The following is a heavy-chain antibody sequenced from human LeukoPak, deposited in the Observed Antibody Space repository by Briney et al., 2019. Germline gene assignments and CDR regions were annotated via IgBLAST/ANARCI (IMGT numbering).Heavy chain of an antibody. D-gene: IGHD3-10*01. CDR1: GGSIGSGGYY. J-gene: IGHJ3*02. Sequence: SQTLSLTCTVSGGSIGSGGYYWSWIRQHPGKGLEWIGYIYYSGSTYYNPSLKSRVTISVDTSKNQFSLKLSSVTAADTAVYYCAREYYGSGSHQAGAFDIWGQGTMVTVSS. CDR3: AREYYGSGSHQAGAFDI. CDR2: IYYSGST. V-gene: IGHV4-31*03.